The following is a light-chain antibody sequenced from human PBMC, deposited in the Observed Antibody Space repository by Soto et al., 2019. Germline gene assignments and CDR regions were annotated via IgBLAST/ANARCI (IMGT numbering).Light chain of an antibody. CDR2: DTD. CDR1: SSNIGASY. V-gene: IGLV1-51*01. CDR3: GAWDSSLRVVV. Sequence: QSVLTQPPSMSAAPGQKITISCSGSSSNIGASYVVWYQQLPGTAPKLLIYDTDKRPSGIPDRFSGSKSGTSATLGITTLQTGDEADYYCGAWDSSLRVVVFGGGTKLTVL. J-gene: IGLJ3*02.